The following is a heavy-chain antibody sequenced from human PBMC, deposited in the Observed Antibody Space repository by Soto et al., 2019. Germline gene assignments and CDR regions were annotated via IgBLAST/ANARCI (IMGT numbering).Heavy chain of an antibody. CDR3: SRAIDVEAPLGMGPWFDP. Sequence: SETLSLTGAVSGYTITSGYYWGWIRQPPGKGLGWIGSINHSGSTYYSASFKTRFTISVDTSKNQFSMKVTSVTAADTAVYSCSRAIDVEAPLGMGPWFDPWGQGTLLTVSS. D-gene: IGHD3-3*01. CDR1: GYTITSGYY. V-gene: IGHV4-38-2*01. J-gene: IGHJ5*01. CDR2: INHSGST.